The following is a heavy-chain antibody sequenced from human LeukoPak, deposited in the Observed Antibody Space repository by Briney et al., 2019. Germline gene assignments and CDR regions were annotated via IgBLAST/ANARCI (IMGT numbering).Heavy chain of an antibody. D-gene: IGHD4-17*01. J-gene: IGHJ3*02. CDR2: INHSGST. V-gene: IGHV4-34*01. Sequence: PSETLSLTCAVYGGSFSGYYWSWIRQPPGKGLEWIGEINHSGSTNYNPSLKSRVTISVDTSKNQFSLKLSSVTAADTAVYYCATRRSSAFDIWGQGTMVTVSS. CDR1: GGSFSGYY. CDR3: ATRRSSAFDI.